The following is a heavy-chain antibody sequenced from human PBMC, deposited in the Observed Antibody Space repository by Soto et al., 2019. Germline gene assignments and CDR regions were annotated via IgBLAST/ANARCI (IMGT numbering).Heavy chain of an antibody. D-gene: IGHD6-13*01. V-gene: IGHV1-18*01. Sequence: ASVKVSCKASGYTFTSYGISWVRQAPGQGLEWMGWISAYNGNTNYAQKLQGRVTMTTDTSTSTAYMELRSLRSDDTAVYYCAWDGSAAEPYDWFDSWGKGTLVTVSS. CDR2: ISAYNGNT. J-gene: IGHJ5*01. CDR1: GYTFTSYG. CDR3: AWDGSAAEPYDWFDS.